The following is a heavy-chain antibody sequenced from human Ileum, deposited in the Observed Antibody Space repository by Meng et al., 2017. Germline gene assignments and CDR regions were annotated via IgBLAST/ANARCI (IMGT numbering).Heavy chain of an antibody. J-gene: IGHJ4*02. Sequence: QVQLQESGPGLVKPSQTLSLTCTVSGGASVNSGDSYWTWIRQQPEKGLEWIGSIHYRGTTFNNPSLMSRSTMSVDTSTSQFSLRLSSVTAADTALYFCARGIGATGLFDSWGQGILVTVSS. CDR2: IHYRGTT. CDR3: ARGIGATGLFDS. V-gene: IGHV4-31*03. CDR1: GGASVNSGDSY. D-gene: IGHD6-13*01.